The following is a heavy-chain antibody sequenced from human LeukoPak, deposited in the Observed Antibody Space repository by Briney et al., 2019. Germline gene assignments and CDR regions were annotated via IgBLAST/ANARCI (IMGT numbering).Heavy chain of an antibody. J-gene: IGHJ4*02. CDR2: ISSSGSTI. D-gene: IGHD5-12*01. V-gene: IGHV3-48*03. CDR1: GFTFSSYE. CDR3: ARMYSGYAFDY. Sequence: GGSLRLSCAASGFTFSSYEMNWVRQAPGKGLEWVSYISSSGSTIYYADSVKGRFTISRDNAKNSLYLQMNSLRAEDTDVYYCARMYSGYAFDYWGQGTLVTVSS.